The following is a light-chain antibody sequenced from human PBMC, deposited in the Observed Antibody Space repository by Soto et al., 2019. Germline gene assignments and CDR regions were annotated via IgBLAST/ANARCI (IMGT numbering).Light chain of an antibody. CDR1: QGISSY. Sequence: AIRMTQSPSSFSASTGDRVTITCRASQGISSYLAWYQQKPGKAPKLLIYAASTLQSGVTSRFSGSGSGTDFTLTIISLQSEDIATYYCQQYYSHPLTFGQGTKVEIK. J-gene: IGKJ1*01. V-gene: IGKV1-8*01. CDR2: AAS. CDR3: QQYYSHPLT.